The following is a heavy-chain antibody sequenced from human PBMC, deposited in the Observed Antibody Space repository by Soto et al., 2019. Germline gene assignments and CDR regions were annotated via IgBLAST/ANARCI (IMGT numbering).Heavy chain of an antibody. J-gene: IGHJ4*02. CDR2: ISGSGGST. CDR3: ASRSVLLGDINDY. V-gene: IGHV3-23*01. Sequence: GGSLRLSCAASGFTFSSYAMSWVRQAPGKGLEWVSAISGSGGSTYYADSVKGRFTISRDNSKNTLYLQMNSLRAEDTAVYYCASRSVLLGDINDYWGQGTLVTVSS. D-gene: IGHD3-10*01. CDR1: GFTFSSYA.